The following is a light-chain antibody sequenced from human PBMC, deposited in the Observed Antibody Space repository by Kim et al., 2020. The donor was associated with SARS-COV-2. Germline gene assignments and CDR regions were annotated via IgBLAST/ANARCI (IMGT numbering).Light chain of an antibody. Sequence: VSPGQTASITCSGDKLGDRYACWYQQKPGQSPVLVIYQDRKRPSGIPERFSGSNSGNTATLTISGTQPMDEADYYCQAWDSSTVVFGGGTQLTVL. V-gene: IGLV3-1*01. CDR1: KLGDRY. CDR3: QAWDSSTVV. J-gene: IGLJ2*01. CDR2: QDR.